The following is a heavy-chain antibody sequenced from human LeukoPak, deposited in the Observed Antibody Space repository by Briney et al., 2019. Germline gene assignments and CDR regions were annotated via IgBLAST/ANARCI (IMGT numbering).Heavy chain of an antibody. CDR1: GYTFTTYV. Sequence: ASVKVSCKASGYTFTTYVMHWVRQAPGQRLEWMGWINAGNGNTKYSQKFQGRVTITRDTSASTAYMELNSLRSEDTAVYYCVRESTGTTEFDYWGQGTLVTVSS. CDR3: VRESTGTTEFDY. J-gene: IGHJ4*02. V-gene: IGHV1-3*01. D-gene: IGHD4-17*01. CDR2: INAGNGNT.